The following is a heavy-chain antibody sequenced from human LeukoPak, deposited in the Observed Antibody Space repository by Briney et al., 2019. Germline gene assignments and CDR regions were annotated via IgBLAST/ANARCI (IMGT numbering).Heavy chain of an antibody. V-gene: IGHV3-30*18. CDR1: GFTFSSYG. Sequence: GRCLRLSCAASGFTFSSYGMHWVRQAPGKGLEWVAVISYDGSNKYYADSVKGRFTISRDNSKNTLYLQMNSLRAEDTAVYYCAKDRAGPFDYWGQGTLVTVSS. CDR2: ISYDGSNK. D-gene: IGHD6-13*01. J-gene: IGHJ4*02. CDR3: AKDRAGPFDY.